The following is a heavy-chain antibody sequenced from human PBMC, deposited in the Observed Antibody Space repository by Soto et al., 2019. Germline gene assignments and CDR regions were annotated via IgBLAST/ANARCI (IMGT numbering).Heavy chain of an antibody. V-gene: IGHV3-74*01. J-gene: IGHJ4*02. Sequence: EVQLVESGGDLVQSGGSLRLSCAASGFIFSNYWMHWVRQTPGKRLVWVSRINNDGTTTTSADSEKGRFIISRDNAKNTTYLQMNSLRVDDTGVYYCARVGSSGWHPLDFWGQGTLVTVSS. CDR1: GFIFSNYW. CDR3: ARVGSSGWHPLDF. D-gene: IGHD6-19*01. CDR2: INNDGTTT.